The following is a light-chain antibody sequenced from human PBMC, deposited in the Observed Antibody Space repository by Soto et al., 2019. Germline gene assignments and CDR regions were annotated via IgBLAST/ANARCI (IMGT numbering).Light chain of an antibody. V-gene: IGKV1-39*01. J-gene: IGKJ5*01. CDR2: SAS. Sequence: EIQVAQSRSTVSAAVGDRVPITCRASQSISSWLAWYQQKPWKAPKLMIYSASTLQSGVPSRFSGSGSGPDFTLTISSLQPQDFAIYYCQQTYTTPEITGGQGTRVDIK. CDR3: QQTYTTPEIT. CDR1: QSISSW.